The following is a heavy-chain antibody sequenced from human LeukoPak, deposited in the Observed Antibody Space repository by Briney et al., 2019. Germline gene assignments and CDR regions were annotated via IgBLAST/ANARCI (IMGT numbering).Heavy chain of an antibody. Sequence: ASVKVSCKVTGNTLSEFSMHWVRQSPGKGLEWMGGFDPEVGETVYAQKFQGRVTMTEDTSTETAYMELSSLRSEDTAVYYCATDLLAGGLKTFDPWGQGTLVTVSS. V-gene: IGHV1-24*01. CDR3: ATDLLAGGLKTFDP. CDR2: FDPEVGET. J-gene: IGHJ5*02. CDR1: GNTLSEFS.